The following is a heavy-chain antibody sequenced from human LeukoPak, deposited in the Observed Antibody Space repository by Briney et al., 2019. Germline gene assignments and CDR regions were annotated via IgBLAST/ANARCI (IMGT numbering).Heavy chain of an antibody. Sequence: ASVKVSCKVTGNTLSEFSMHWVRQSPGKGLEWMGGFDPEVGETVYAQKFQGRVTMTEDTSTETAYMELSSLRSEDTAVYYCATDLLAGGLKTFDPWGQGTLVTVSS. V-gene: IGHV1-24*01. CDR3: ATDLLAGGLKTFDP. CDR2: FDPEVGET. J-gene: IGHJ5*02. CDR1: GNTLSEFS.